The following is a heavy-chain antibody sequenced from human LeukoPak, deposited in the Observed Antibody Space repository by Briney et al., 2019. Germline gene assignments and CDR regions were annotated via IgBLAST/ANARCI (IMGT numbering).Heavy chain of an antibody. J-gene: IGHJ3*02. CDR3: AKNYDYVWGSYRPRNDAFDI. CDR1: GFTFSDYY. D-gene: IGHD3-16*02. Sequence: GGSLRLSCAASGFTFSDYYMSWIRQAPGKGLEWVSYISSSGSTIYYADSVKGRFTISRDNSKNTLYLQMNSLRAEDTAVYYCAKNYDYVWGSYRPRNDAFDIWGQGTMVTVSS. CDR2: ISSSGSTI. V-gene: IGHV3-11*01.